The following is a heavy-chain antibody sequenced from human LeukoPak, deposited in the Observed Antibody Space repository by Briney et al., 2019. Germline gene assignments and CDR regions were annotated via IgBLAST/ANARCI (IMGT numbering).Heavy chain of an antibody. J-gene: IGHJ4*02. CDR3: ATCQPRDGYNYPFDY. CDR1: GFTFSSYS. Sequence: GGSLRLSCAASGFTFSSYSMNWVRQGPGKGLEWVSSISSSSYIYYADSVKGRFTISRDNAKNSLHLQMNSLRAEDTAVYYCATCQPRDGYNYPFDYWGQGTLVTVSS. CDR2: ISSSSYI. V-gene: IGHV3-21*01. D-gene: IGHD5-24*01.